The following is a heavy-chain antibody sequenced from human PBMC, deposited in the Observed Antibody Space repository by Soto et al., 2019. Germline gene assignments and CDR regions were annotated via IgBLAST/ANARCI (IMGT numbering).Heavy chain of an antibody. CDR2: IYYSGST. V-gene: IGHV4-31*03. CDR3: ARGAHYYYYGMDV. Sequence: QVQLQESGPGLVKPSQTLSLTCTVSGGSISSGGYYWSGIRQHPGKGLEWIGYIYYSGSTYYNPSLKSGVTISVDTSKNQFSLKLSSVTAADTAVYYCARGAHYYYYGMDVWGQGTTVTVSS. J-gene: IGHJ6*02. CDR1: GGSISSGGYY.